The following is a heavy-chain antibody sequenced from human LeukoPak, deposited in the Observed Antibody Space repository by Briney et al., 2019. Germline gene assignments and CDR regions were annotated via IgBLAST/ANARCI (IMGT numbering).Heavy chain of an antibody. V-gene: IGHV3-23*01. Sequence: GGSLRLSCAASGFTFSSYAMSWVRQAPGKGLEWVSAISGSVGSTYYADSVKGRFTISRDNSKNTLYLQMNSLRAEDTAVYYCAKVTYDFWSGYYGAFDIWGQGTMVTVSS. CDR3: AKVTYDFWSGYYGAFDI. CDR1: GFTFSSYA. CDR2: ISGSVGST. J-gene: IGHJ3*02. D-gene: IGHD3-3*01.